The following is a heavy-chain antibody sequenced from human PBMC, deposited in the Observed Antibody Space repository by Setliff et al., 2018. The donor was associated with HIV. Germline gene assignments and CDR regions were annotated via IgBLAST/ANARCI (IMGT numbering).Heavy chain of an antibody. V-gene: IGHV3-23*01. D-gene: IGHD6-13*01. CDR3: ATGGMAAAGPGGGHGLDV. CDR1: GFTFSSYA. J-gene: IGHJ6*02. CDR2: ISSSAGST. Sequence: HPGGSLRLSCAASGFTFSSYAMSWVRQTPGKGLEWVSFISSSAGSTYYSDSVKGRFTISRDSSKNTLSLQMSSLRAEDTALYYCATGGMAAAGPGGGHGLDVWGQGTTVTVSS.